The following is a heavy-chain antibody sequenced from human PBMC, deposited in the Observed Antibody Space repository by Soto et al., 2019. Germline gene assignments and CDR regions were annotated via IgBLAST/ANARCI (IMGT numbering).Heavy chain of an antibody. CDR2: IYYSGST. D-gene: IGHD5-12*01. V-gene: IGHV4-59*01. CDR3: ARKEGGYDWYGMDV. J-gene: IGHJ6*02. CDR1: GGSISSYY. Sequence: PSETLSLTCTVSGGSISSYYWSWIRQPPGKGLEWIGYIYYSGSTNYNPSLKSRVTISVDTSKNQFSLKLSSVTAADTAVYYCARKEGGYDWYGMDVWGQGTTVTVSS.